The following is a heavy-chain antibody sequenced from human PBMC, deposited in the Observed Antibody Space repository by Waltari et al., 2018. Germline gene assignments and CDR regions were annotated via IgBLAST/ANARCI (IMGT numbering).Heavy chain of an antibody. Sequence: EVQLVESGGGLVQPGGSLRVSCTASGFTFSSYWMHWVCQVPGKGLVWGSRMNSDGSGTSYADSAKGRFTISRDNAKNTLFLQMNSLRGEDTAVYYCASGNSHAFDLWGQGTMVTVSS. D-gene: IGHD1-7*01. V-gene: IGHV3-74*01. J-gene: IGHJ3*01. CDR1: GFTFSSYW. CDR3: ASGNSHAFDL. CDR2: MNSDGSGT.